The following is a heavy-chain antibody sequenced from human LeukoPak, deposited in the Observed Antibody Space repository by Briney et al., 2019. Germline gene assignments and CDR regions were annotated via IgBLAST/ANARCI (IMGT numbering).Heavy chain of an antibody. D-gene: IGHD1-20*01. Sequence: GASVKVSCKASGYTFTSYDINWVRQATGQGLEWMGWMNPNSGNTGYAQKFQGRVTITRNTSISTAYMELSRLRSDDTAVYYCARGITGIPYFDYWGQGTLVTVSS. CDR2: MNPNSGNT. CDR3: ARGITGIPYFDY. CDR1: GYTFTSYD. J-gene: IGHJ4*02. V-gene: IGHV1-8*03.